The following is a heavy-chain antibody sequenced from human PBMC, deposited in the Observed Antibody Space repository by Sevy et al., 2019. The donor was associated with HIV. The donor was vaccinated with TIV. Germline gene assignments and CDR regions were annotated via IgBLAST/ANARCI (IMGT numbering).Heavy chain of an antibody. J-gene: IGHJ5*02. V-gene: IGHV5-51*01. CDR1: GYSFTSYW. CDR2: IYPGDSDT. CDR3: ARQDYYYDSSGYYYDGWFDP. D-gene: IGHD3-22*01. Sequence: GESLKISCKGSGYSFTSYWIGWVRQMPGKGLEWMGIIYPGDSDTRYSPSFQGQVTISVDKSISTAYLQWSSLKASDTAMYYCARQDYYYDSSGYYYDGWFDPWGQGTLVTVSS.